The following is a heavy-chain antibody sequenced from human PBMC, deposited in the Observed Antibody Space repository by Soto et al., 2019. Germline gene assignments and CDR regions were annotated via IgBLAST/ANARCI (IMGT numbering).Heavy chain of an antibody. Sequence: EVQLVESGGGLVKPGGSLRLSCAASGFTFSSYNMNWVRQAPGKGLEWVSSISSSSRYMYYADSVKGRLTISRDNAKNSLYLHMNSLRAEDTAVYYCARGYCSRTSCYTGDAFDILGQGTVVTVSS. V-gene: IGHV3-21*01. CDR2: ISSSSRYM. D-gene: IGHD2-2*02. CDR1: GFTFSSYN. CDR3: ARGYCSRTSCYTGDAFDI. J-gene: IGHJ3*02.